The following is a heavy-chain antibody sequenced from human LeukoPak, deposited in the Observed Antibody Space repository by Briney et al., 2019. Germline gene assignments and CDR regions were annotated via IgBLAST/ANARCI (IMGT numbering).Heavy chain of an antibody. Sequence: SETLSLTCAVYGGSFSGYYWSWIRQPPGKGLEWIGEINHSGSTNYNPSLKSRVTISVDKSKNQFSLKLSSVTAADTAVYYCARGYGSGSYNYWGQGTLVTVSS. CDR2: INHSGST. CDR3: ARGYGSGSYNY. J-gene: IGHJ4*02. D-gene: IGHD3-10*01. V-gene: IGHV4-34*01. CDR1: GGSFSGYY.